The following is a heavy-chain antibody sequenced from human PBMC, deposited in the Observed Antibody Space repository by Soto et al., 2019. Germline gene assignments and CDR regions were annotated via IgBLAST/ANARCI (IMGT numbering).Heavy chain of an antibody. Sequence: GGSLRLSCAASGFTFSSYSMNWVRQAPGKGLEWVSSISSSSSYIYYADSVKGRFTISRDNAKNSLYLQMNSLRAEDTAVYYYARGSEYSRAGPAWMTRRRSWYCMDVWGQGITVSVSS. CDR1: GFTFSSYS. J-gene: IGHJ6*02. V-gene: IGHV3-21*01. D-gene: IGHD6-6*01. CDR3: ARGSEYSRAGPAWMTRRRSWYCMDV. CDR2: ISSSSSYI.